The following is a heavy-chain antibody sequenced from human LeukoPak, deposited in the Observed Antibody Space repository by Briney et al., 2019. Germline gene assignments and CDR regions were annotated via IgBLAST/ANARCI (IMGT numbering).Heavy chain of an antibody. D-gene: IGHD6-19*01. V-gene: IGHV4-59*08. CDR2: IYYSGST. CDR1: GGSISSYY. J-gene: IGHJ5*02. Sequence: SETLSLTCTVSGGSISSYYWSWIRQPPGKGLEWIGYIYYSGSTNYNPSLKSRVTISVDTSKNQFSLKLSSVTAADTAVYYCARQVEGVAGCWFDPWGQGTLVTVSS. CDR3: ARQVEGVAGCWFDP.